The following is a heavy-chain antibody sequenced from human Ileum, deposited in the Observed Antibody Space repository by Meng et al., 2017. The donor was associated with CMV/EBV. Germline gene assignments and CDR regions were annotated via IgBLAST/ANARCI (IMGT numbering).Heavy chain of an antibody. V-gene: IGHV3-53*01. D-gene: IGHD3/OR15-3a*01. J-gene: IGHJ6*02. CDR3: ARSLVVSDFNFHYYGLDV. CDR2: IYSGGST. CDR1: GFTVSSHY. Sequence: GESLKISCEASGFTVSSHYMNWVRQTPGKGLEWVSVIYSGGSTFYADSVKGRFTISRDNSKNTLYLQMNNLRAEDTAVYYCARSLVVSDFNFHYYGLDVWGQGNTVNGAS.